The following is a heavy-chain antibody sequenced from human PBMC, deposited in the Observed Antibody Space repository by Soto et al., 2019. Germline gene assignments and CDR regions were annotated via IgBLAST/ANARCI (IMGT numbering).Heavy chain of an antibody. CDR1: GFTFSNAW. CDR2: IKSKTDGGTT. Sequence: GGSLRLSCAASGFTFSNAWMSWVRQAPGKGLEWVGRIKSKTDGGTTDYAAPVKGRFTISRDDSKNTLYLQMNSLKTEDTAVYYCTTQGGHIVVVMALSKRYWGQGTLVTVSS. CDR3: TTQGGHIVVVMALSKRY. D-gene: IGHD2-21*01. J-gene: IGHJ4*02. V-gene: IGHV3-15*01.